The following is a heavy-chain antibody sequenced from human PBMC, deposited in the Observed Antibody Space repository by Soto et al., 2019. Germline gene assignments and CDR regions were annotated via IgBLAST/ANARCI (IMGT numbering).Heavy chain of an antibody. J-gene: IGHJ6*02. V-gene: IGHV1-69*13. CDR1: GGTFSSYA. CDR3: ARDLIEAPSYYYGMDV. Sequence: GASVKVSCKASGGTFSSYAISWVRQAPGQGLEWMGGIIPIFGTANYAQKFKGRVTITADESTSTAYMELSSLRSEDTAVYYCARDLIEAPSYYYGMDVWGQGTTVTVSS. D-gene: IGHD6-6*01. CDR2: IIPIFGTA.